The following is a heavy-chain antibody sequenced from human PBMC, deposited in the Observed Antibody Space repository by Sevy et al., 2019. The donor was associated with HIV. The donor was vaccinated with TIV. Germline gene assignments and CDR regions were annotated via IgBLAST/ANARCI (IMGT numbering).Heavy chain of an antibody. CDR1: GFTFSDYY. CDR3: ARLFVVSYYYAMDV. V-gene: IGHV3-11*01. J-gene: IGHJ6*02. CDR2: ISSSGSTI. D-gene: IGHD2-21*01. Sequence: GGSLRLSCAASGFTFSDYYMSWIRQAPGKGLEWVSYISSSGSTIYYTDSVKGRFTISRDNAKNSLYLQMNSLRAEDTAVYYCARLFVVSYYYAMDVWGQGTTVTVSS.